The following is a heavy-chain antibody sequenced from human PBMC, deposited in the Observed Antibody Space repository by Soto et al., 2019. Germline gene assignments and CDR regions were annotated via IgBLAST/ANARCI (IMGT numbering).Heavy chain of an antibody. Sequence: SETLSLTCAVYGGSFSGYYWSWIRQPPGKGLEWIGEINHSGSTNYNPSLKSRVTISVDTSKNQFSLKLSSVTAADTAVYYCARPRAGITGAPLSYFDYWGQGTLVTVSS. J-gene: IGHJ4*02. CDR2: INHSGST. CDR1: GGSFSGYY. D-gene: IGHD1-20*01. V-gene: IGHV4-34*01. CDR3: ARPRAGITGAPLSYFDY.